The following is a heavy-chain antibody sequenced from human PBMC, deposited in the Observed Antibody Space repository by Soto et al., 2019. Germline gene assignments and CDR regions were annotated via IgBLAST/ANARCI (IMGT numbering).Heavy chain of an antibody. CDR3: AKDIEAARPFYYYGMDV. CDR1: GFTFDDYA. Sequence: PGGSLRLSCAASGFTFDDYAMHWVRQAPGKGLEWVSGISWNSGSIGYADSVKGRFTISRDNAKNSLYLQMNSLRAEDTALYYCAKDIEAARPFYYYGMDVWGQGTTVTVSS. V-gene: IGHV3-9*01. J-gene: IGHJ6*02. CDR2: ISWNSGSI. D-gene: IGHD6-6*01.